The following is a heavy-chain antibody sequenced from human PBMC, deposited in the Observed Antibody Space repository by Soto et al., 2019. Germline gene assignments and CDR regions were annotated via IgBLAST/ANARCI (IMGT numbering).Heavy chain of an antibody. CDR3: ARGSDAYAFDI. J-gene: IGHJ3*02. CDR1: GGSMSNYY. D-gene: IGHD2-2*01. Sequence: PSETLSLTCTISGGSMSNYYWSWIRQPAGKGLEYIGHIYSSGTTNYNPSLKSRVTMSKDTSENRFSLRLSSMTAADTAVYYCARGSDAYAFDIWGQGTVVTVSS. V-gene: IGHV4-4*07. CDR2: IYSSGTT.